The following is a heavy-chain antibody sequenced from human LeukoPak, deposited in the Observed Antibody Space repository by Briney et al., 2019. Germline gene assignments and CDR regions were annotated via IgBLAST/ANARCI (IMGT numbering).Heavy chain of an antibody. J-gene: IGHJ5*02. CDR2: IWDDGNNK. CDR1: GFTVSSNY. D-gene: IGHD3-3*01. V-gene: IGHV3-33*08. CDR3: ARDNGEWRLNWFDH. Sequence: GGSLRLSCAASGFTVSSNYMSWVRQAPGKGLDWVALIWDDGNNKYYADSVKGRFTISRDNSKNTLYLQMNSLRAEDTAVYYCARDNGEWRLNWFDHWGQRTLVTVSS.